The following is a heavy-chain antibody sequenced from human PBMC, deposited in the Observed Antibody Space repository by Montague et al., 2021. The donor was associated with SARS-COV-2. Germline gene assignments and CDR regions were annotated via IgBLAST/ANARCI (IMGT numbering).Heavy chain of an antibody. Sequence: PALVKPTQTLTLTCTFSGFSLSTSGMCVSWIRQPPGKALEWLARIDWDDDKYYSTSLKTRLTISKDTSKNQVVLTMTNMDPVDTATYYCARRTYDILTGYDYGMDVWGQVTTVTVSS. V-gene: IGHV2-70*11. D-gene: IGHD3-9*01. CDR1: GFSLSTSGMC. J-gene: IGHJ6*02. CDR3: ARRTYDILTGYDYGMDV. CDR2: IDWDDDK.